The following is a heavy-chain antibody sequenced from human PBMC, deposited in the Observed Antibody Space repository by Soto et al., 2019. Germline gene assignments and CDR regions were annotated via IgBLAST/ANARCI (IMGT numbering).Heavy chain of an antibody. CDR3: ARRVAGTMDY. CDR1: GGSISSYY. Sequence: PSETLSLTCTVSGGSISSYYWSWIRQPPGKGLEWIGSIYHSGSTYYNPSLKSRVTISVDRSKNQFSLKLSSVTAADTAVYYCARRVAGTMDYWGQGTLVTVSS. J-gene: IGHJ4*02. CDR2: IYHSGST. D-gene: IGHD6-19*01. V-gene: IGHV4-59*05.